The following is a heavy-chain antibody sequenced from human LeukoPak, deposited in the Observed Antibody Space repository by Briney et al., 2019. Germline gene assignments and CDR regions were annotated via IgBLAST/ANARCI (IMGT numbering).Heavy chain of an antibody. CDR3: ARFAGSGSYYIDY. D-gene: IGHD3-10*01. CDR1: GFTFSDYY. CDR2: IGGSGTTI. V-gene: IGHV3-11*01. J-gene: IGHJ4*02. Sequence: GGSLRLSCAASGFTFSDYYMSWIRQAPGKGLEWVSYIGGSGTTIFNAHSVKGRFTISRDHAKNSLYLQMNSLGAEDTAVYYCARFAGSGSYYIDYWGQGTLITVSS.